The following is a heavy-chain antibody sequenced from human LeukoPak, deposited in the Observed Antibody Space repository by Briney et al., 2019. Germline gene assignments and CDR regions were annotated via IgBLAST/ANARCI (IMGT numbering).Heavy chain of an antibody. Sequence: SVKVSCKASGGTFSSYAISWVRQAPGQGLEWMGGIIPIFGTANYAQKFQGRVTITADKSTSTAYMELSSLRSEDAAVYYCASDSGYAHSQGYWGQGTLVTVSS. CDR2: IIPIFGTA. CDR1: GGTFSSYA. D-gene: IGHD5-12*01. V-gene: IGHV1-69*06. CDR3: ASDSGYAHSQGY. J-gene: IGHJ4*02.